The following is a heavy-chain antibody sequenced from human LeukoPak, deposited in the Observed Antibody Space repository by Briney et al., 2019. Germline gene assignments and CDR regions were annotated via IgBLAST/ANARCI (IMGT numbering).Heavy chain of an antibody. CDR2: IKQDGSEK. J-gene: IGHJ6*03. Sequence: GGSLRLSCAASGFTFSSYAMSWVRQAPGKGLEWVANIKQDGSEKYYVDSVKGRFTISRDNAKNSLYLQMNSLRAEDTAVYYCARDVSGYYYYYMDVWGKGTTVTVSS. CDR3: ARDVSGYYYYYMDV. D-gene: IGHD3-3*01. CDR1: GFTFSSYA. V-gene: IGHV3-7*01.